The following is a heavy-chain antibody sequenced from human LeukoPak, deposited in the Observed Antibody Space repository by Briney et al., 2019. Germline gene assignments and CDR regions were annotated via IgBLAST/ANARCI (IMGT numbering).Heavy chain of an antibody. J-gene: IGHJ5*02. CDR2: IRGDGGGA. CDR3: TKDPNGDYIGAFDP. V-gene: IGHV3-23*01. D-gene: IGHD4-17*01. CDR1: GLTFSNYA. Sequence: GGSLRLSCAAPGLTFSNYAMTWVRQAPGKGLEWVSSIRGDGGGAVYTYSVRVRFTTSRDNSKSMLYLQMESLRAEDTALYYCTKDPNGDYIGAFDPWGQGTLVTVSS.